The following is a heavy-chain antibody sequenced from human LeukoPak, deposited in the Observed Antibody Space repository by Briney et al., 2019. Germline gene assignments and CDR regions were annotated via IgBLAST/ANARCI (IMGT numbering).Heavy chain of an antibody. D-gene: IGHD4-17*01. J-gene: IGHJ4*02. CDR2: ISSSSSYI. CDR1: GFTFSSYS. Sequence: GGSLRLSCAASGFTFSSYSMNWVRQAPGKGLEWVSSISSSSSYIYYADSVKGRFTISRDNAKNSLYLQMNSLRAEDTAVYYCARDINRLRTTVTHTPFDYWGQGTLVTVSS. V-gene: IGHV3-21*01. CDR3: ARDINRLRTTVTHTPFDY.